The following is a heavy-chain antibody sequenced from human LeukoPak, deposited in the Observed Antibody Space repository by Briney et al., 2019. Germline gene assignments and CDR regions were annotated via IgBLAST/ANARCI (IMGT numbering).Heavy chain of an antibody. CDR2: IYSGGST. Sequence: PGGSLRLSCAASGFTFSSNYMSWVRQAPGKGVEWVAVIYSGGSTYYSDSVKGRLTISRDNSKKTLYLQMNSLRAEDTAVYYCARDWGYFDYWGQGTLVTVSS. V-gene: IGHV3-66*01. CDR3: ARDWGYFDY. CDR1: GFTFSSNY. D-gene: IGHD3-16*01. J-gene: IGHJ4*02.